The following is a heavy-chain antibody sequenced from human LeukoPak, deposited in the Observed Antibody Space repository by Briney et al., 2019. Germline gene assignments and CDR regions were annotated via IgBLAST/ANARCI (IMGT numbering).Heavy chain of an antibody. CDR3: ARALRRYYGSGSYYGAYCDY. CDR2: INHSGST. Sequence: SETLSLTCAVYGGSFSGYYWSWIRQPPGKGLDWVGVINHSGSTSYNPSPKSRVTISVDTSKNQSFLKLSSVTAAETAVYYCARALRRYYGSGSYYGAYCDYWGQGTLVTVSS. D-gene: IGHD3-10*01. V-gene: IGHV4-34*01. J-gene: IGHJ4*02. CDR1: GGSFSGYY.